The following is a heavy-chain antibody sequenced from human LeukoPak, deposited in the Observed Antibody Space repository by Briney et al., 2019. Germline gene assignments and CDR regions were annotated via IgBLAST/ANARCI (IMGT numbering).Heavy chain of an antibody. Sequence: GESLKISCKGSGYSFTTYRIGWVRQMPGKGLEWMGIIYPGDSDIRYSPSFQGQVTISADKSISTAYLQWSSLKASDTAMYYCARTQVAATTHAPYYFDFWGQGTLVTVSS. CDR1: GYSFTTYR. J-gene: IGHJ4*02. CDR2: IYPGDSDI. D-gene: IGHD1-26*01. CDR3: ARTQVAATTHAPYYFDF. V-gene: IGHV5-51*01.